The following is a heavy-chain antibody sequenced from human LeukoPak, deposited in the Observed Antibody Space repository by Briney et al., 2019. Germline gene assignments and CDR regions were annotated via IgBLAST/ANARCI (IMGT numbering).Heavy chain of an antibody. CDR2: IKQDGSEK. Sequence: GGSLRLSCAASGFTFSSYSMSWVRQAPGKGLEWVANIKQDGSEKYYVDSVKGRFTISRDNAKNSLYLQMNSLRAEDTAVYYCARLRLGELSPLDYWGQGTLVTVSS. V-gene: IGHV3-7*01. CDR3: ARLRLGELSPLDY. J-gene: IGHJ4*02. D-gene: IGHD3-16*02. CDR1: GFTFSSYS.